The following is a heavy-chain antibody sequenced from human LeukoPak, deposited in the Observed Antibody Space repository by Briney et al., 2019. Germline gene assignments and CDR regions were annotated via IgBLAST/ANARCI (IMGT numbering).Heavy chain of an antibody. Sequence: PGGSLRLSCAASGFTFSSYWMSWVRQAPGKGLEWVANIRHDGSEKYYVDSVKGRFTISRDNAKDPLYLQMNSLRVEDTAVYYCARGGSRQYNFWGQGTLVTVSS. CDR2: IRHDGSEK. CDR1: GFTFSSYW. V-gene: IGHV3-7*01. CDR3: ARGGSRQYNF. D-gene: IGHD5-18*01. J-gene: IGHJ4*02.